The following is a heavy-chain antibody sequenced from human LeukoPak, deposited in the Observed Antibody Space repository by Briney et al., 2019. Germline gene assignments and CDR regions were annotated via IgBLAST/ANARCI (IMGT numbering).Heavy chain of an antibody. CDR1: GFTFSSYS. D-gene: IGHD3-10*01. CDR2: ISSSSSYI. Sequence: GGSLRLSCAASGFTFSSYSMNWVRQAPGKGLEWVSSISSSSSYIYYADSVKGRFTISRDNAKNSLYLQMNSLRAEDTAVYYCARAGLEFAYYYYMDVWGKGTTVNVSS. CDR3: ARAGLEFAYYYYMDV. V-gene: IGHV3-21*01. J-gene: IGHJ6*03.